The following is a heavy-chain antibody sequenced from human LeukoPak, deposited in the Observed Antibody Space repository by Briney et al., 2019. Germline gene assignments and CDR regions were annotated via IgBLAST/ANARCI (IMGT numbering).Heavy chain of an antibody. J-gene: IGHJ5*02. CDR3: ARGRLRPQNWFDP. CDR2: ISAYNGNT. Sequence: ASVTLSFKASGYTFTIYGISWVRQPPAQGLEWMWFISAYNGNTNYAQKLQGRVTMTTDTSTSTAYMELRRLRSDGTAVYYCARGRLRPQNWFDPWGEGTLVTVSS. CDR1: GYTFTIYG. V-gene: IGHV1-18*04. D-gene: IGHD4-17*01.